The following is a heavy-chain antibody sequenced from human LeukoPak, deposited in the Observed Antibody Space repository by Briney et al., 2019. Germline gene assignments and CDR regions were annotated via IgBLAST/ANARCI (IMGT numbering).Heavy chain of an antibody. V-gene: IGHV3-30*18. CDR3: AKVEQQLDYYYYGMDV. CDR2: ISYDGSNK. CDR1: GFTFSSYG. Sequence: GGSLRLSCAASGFTFSSYGMHWVRQAPGKGLEWVAAISYDGSNKYYADSVKGRFTISRDNSKNTLYLQMNSLRAEDTAVYYCAKVEQQLDYYYYGMDVWGQGTTVTVSS. D-gene: IGHD6-13*01. J-gene: IGHJ6*02.